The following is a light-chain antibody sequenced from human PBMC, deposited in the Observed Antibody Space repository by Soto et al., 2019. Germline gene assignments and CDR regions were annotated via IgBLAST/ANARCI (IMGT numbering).Light chain of an antibody. CDR3: QHSLSNPYT. CDR1: QTISTH. J-gene: IGKJ2*01. V-gene: IGKV1-39*01. CDR2: AAS. Sequence: DIQMTQSPSSLSSSVRDRVTITCRARQTISTHLNWYQQKPGKAPKLMIYAASTLQSGVPSRFSGSGSGTEFTRTINCLETEDFETYYWQHSLSNPYTCGQSTKLDIK.